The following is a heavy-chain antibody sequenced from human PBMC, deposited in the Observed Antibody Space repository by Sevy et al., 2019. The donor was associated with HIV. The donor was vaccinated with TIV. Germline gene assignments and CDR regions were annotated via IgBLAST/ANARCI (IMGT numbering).Heavy chain of an antibody. D-gene: IGHD2-21*01. J-gene: IGHJ4*01. CDR1: GGSVSSSGYY. Sequence: SETLSLTCTVSGGSVSSSGYYWGWIRQPPGKGLEWIGNVYYSGSADYNPSLKSRATISVDTSKNQFSLKVKCVTAADPAVYYWAGQGGIVVRAFDFWGQGTLVTVSS. CDR3: AGQGGIVVRAFDF. V-gene: IGHV4-39*01. CDR2: VYYSGSA.